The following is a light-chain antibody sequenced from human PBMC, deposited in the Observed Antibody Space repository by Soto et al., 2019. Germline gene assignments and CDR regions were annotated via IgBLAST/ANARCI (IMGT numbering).Light chain of an antibody. V-gene: IGKV3-11*01. CDR2: DAS. CDR3: QQRSNWPPIT. Sequence: EIVITQSPATLSVSPGERPTLSCRASQSVSSYLAWYQQKPGQAPRLLIYDASNRATGIPARFSGSGSGTDFTLTISSLEPEDFAVYYCQQRSNWPPITFGQGTRLEIK. CDR1: QSVSSY. J-gene: IGKJ5*01.